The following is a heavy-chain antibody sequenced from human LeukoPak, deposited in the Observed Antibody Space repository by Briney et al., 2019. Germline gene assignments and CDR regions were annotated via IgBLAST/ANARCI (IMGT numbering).Heavy chain of an antibody. CDR1: GFTFSSYG. CDR3: AKGSGVI. J-gene: IGHJ4*02. Sequence: GGSLRLSCAASGFTFSSYGMHWVRQAPGKGLEWVAVISYDGSNKYFADSVKGRFTISRDNSKNTLYLQMNSLRAEDTAVYYCAKGSGVIWGQGTLVTVSS. V-gene: IGHV3-30*18. D-gene: IGHD3-10*01. CDR2: ISYDGSNK.